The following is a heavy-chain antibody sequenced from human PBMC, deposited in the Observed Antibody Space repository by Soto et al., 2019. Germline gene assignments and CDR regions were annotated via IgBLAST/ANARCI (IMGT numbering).Heavy chain of an antibody. Sequence: SETLSLTCIVSGDSVTSYYWSWIRQPPGKGLEWITYLSNSGSTNYNPSLKSRVTISVDTSKNQFSLKVTSVTAADTAVYYCARESNEAFDIWGQGTLVTVSS. CDR3: ARESNEAFDI. V-gene: IGHV4-59*02. CDR1: GDSVTSYY. J-gene: IGHJ3*02. D-gene: IGHD1-1*01. CDR2: LSNSGST.